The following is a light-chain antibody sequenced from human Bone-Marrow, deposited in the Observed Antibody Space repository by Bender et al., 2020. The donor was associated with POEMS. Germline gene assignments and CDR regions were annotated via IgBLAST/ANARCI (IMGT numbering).Light chain of an antibody. CDR3: CSYAGGSTFRYV. CDR1: STDIGLYDY. V-gene: IGLV2-14*03. Sequence: QSALTQPASVAGSPGQSITISCAGTSTDIGLYDYVSWYQQFPGRAPKVIIYDINKRPSGVSNRFSASKSDSTASLTISGLQADDEADYYCCSYAGGSTFRYVFGSGTKVTVL. CDR2: DIN. J-gene: IGLJ1*01.